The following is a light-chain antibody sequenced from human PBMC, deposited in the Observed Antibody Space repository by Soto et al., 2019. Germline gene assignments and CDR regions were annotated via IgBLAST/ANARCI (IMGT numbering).Light chain of an antibody. V-gene: IGKV2-28*01. CDR2: LGS. CDR1: QSLLHSNGYNY. CDR3: MQSLQTRCT. J-gene: IGKJ2*02. Sequence: DIVMTQSPLSLPVTPGEPASISCRSSQSLLHSNGYNYWDWYLQKPGQSPQLLIYLGSNRACGVPDRFSCSGSGTDFTLKISRVEAEDFGVYSCMQSLQTRCTFGQGTKLEIK.